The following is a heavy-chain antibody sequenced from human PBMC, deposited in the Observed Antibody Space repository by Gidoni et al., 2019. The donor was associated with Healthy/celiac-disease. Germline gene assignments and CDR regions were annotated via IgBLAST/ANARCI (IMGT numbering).Heavy chain of an antibody. Sequence: QVQLQESGPGLVKPSQTLSLTCTVSGGSISSGSYYWSWIRQPAGKGLEWIGRIYTSGSTNYNPSLKSRVTISVDTSKNQFSLKLSSVTAADTAVYYCASSLWIQLQSLGYYYGMDVWGQGTTVTVSS. V-gene: IGHV4-61*02. J-gene: IGHJ6*02. CDR2: IYTSGST. CDR1: GGSISSGSYY. D-gene: IGHD5-18*01. CDR3: ASSLWIQLQSLGYYYGMDV.